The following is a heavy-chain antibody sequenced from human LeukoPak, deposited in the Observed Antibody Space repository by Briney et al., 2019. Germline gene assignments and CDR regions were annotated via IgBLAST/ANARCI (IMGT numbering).Heavy chain of an antibody. D-gene: IGHD2-15*01. V-gene: IGHV1-18*01. CDR1: GYTFTSYG. CDR2: ISAYNGNT. CDR3: AREGLGYCSGGSCYSSY. J-gene: IGHJ4*02. Sequence: ASVKVSCKASGYTFTSYGISWVRQAPGQGLEWMGWISAYNGNTNYAQELQGRVTMTTDTSTSTAYMELRSLRSDDTAVYYCAREGLGYCSGGSCYSSYWGQGTLVTVSS.